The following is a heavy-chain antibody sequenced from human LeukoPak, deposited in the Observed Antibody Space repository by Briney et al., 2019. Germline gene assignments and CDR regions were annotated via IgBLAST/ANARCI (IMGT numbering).Heavy chain of an antibody. CDR1: GFTFSYYA. CDR2: ISSNGGST. V-gene: IGHV3-64D*09. Sequence: GGSLRLSCSASGFTFSYYAMHWVRQTAGKGLEFVSGISSNGGSTYYADSLKGRFTISRDNSNNTLYLQMSSLRAEDTAVYYCTREQGRSSDYWGQGTLVTVSS. D-gene: IGHD6-6*01. J-gene: IGHJ4*02. CDR3: TREQGRSSDY.